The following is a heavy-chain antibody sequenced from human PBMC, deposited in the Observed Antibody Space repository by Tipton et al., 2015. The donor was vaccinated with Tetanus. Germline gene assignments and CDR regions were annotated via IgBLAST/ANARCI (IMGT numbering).Heavy chain of an antibody. CDR2: INPSGGST. J-gene: IGHJ3*02. V-gene: IGHV1-46*01. CDR1: GYTFTSYY. CDR3: ARGHYYDSSGYYYSRGAFDI. Sequence: QSGPEVKKPGASVKVSCKASGYTFTSYYMHWVRQAPGQGLEWMGIINPSGGSTSYAQKFQGRVTMTRDTSTSTVYMELSSLRSEDTAVYYCARGHYYDSSGYYYSRGAFDIWGQGTMVTVSS. D-gene: IGHD3-22*01.